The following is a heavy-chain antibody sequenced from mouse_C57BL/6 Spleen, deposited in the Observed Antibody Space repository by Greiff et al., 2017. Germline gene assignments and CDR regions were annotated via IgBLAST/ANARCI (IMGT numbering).Heavy chain of an antibody. CDR1: GYTFTGYR. CDR2: IYPGSGST. CDR3: ARWGYYSSSLAWFAY. D-gene: IGHD1-1*01. V-gene: IGHV1-55*01. Sequence: VKLQQPGAELVKPGASVKMSCKASGYTFTGYRITWVKQRPGQGLEWIGDIYPGSGSTNYNEKFKRKATLTVDTSSSTAYMQLSSLTSEDSAVYYCARWGYYSSSLAWFAYWGQGTLVTVSA. J-gene: IGHJ3*01.